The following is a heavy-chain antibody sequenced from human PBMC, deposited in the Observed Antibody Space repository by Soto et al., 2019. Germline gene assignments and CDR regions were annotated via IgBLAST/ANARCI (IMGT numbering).Heavy chain of an antibody. CDR1: GFTFSSYA. CDR3: TRLHTWNFNSGYYYYGMDV. CDR2: IRSKANSYAT. V-gene: IGHV3-73*01. J-gene: IGHJ6*02. Sequence: SLRLSCAASGFTFSSYAMSWVRQASGKGLEWVGRIRSKANSYATAYAASVKGRFTISRDDSKNTAYLQMNSLKTEDTAVYYCTRLHTWNFNSGYYYYGMDVWGQGTTVTVSS. D-gene: IGHD1-7*01.